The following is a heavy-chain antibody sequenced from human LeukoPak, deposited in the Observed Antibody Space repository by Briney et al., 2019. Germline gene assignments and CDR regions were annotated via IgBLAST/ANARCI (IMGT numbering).Heavy chain of an antibody. J-gene: IGHJ4*02. CDR3: ARGHYYDSSGYSGY. CDR2: IKEDGSEK. CDR1: GFTLSSYW. D-gene: IGHD3-22*01. Sequence: GGSLRLSCAASGFTLSSYWMNWVRQAPGKGLEWVANIKEDGSEKNYVDSVKGRFTISRDNAKNSLYLQMNSLRAEDTAVYYCARGHYYDSSGYSGYWGQGTLATVSS. V-gene: IGHV3-7*01.